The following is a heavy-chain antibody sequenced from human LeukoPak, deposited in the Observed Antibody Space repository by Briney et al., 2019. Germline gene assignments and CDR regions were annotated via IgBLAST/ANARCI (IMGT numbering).Heavy chain of an antibody. CDR1: GGSFSGYY. Sequence: PSETPSLTCAVYGGSFSGYYWSWIRQPPGKGLEWIGEINHSGSTNYNPSLKSRVTISVDTSKNQFSLKLSSVTAADTAVYYCARRGGSGSYYKATDDYWGQGTLVTVSS. CDR2: INHSGST. J-gene: IGHJ4*02. CDR3: ARRGGSGSYYKATDDY. D-gene: IGHD3-10*01. V-gene: IGHV4-34*01.